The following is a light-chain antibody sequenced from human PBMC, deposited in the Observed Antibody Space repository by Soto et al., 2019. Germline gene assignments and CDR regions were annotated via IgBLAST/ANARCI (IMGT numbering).Light chain of an antibody. CDR1: QSVSSSY. V-gene: IGKV3-20*01. CDR3: QQYGSSPPIT. Sequence: EIVLTQSPGTLSLSPGERATLSCRASQSVSSSYLAWYQQKPGQAPRLLIYGASSRATGIPDRFSGSGSGTDFTLIISRLEPEDFAVYYCQQYGSSPPITFGQVTRLEIK. CDR2: GAS. J-gene: IGKJ5*01.